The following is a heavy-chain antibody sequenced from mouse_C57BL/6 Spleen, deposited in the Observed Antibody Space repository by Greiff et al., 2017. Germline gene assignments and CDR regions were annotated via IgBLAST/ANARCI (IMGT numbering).Heavy chain of an antibody. J-gene: IGHJ4*01. CDR3: ARGRYSSEAMDY. V-gene: IGHV1-9*01. CDR1: GYTFTGYW. CDR2: IVPGSGST. D-gene: IGHD1-1*01. Sequence: QVQLKESGAELMKPGASVKLSCKASGYTFTGYWIEWVKQRPGHGLEWIGEIVPGSGSTNYNEKFKGKATFTVDTSSNTAYMQLSSLTAEDSVIYYGARGRYSSEAMDYWGQGTSVTVSS.